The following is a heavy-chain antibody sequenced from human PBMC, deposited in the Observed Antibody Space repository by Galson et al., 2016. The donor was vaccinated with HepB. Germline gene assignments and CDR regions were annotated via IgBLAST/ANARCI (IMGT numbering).Heavy chain of an antibody. CDR2: IWHDGSNK. CDR3: GTESYLKGHSIVVAAPSQT. D-gene: IGHD2-15*01. V-gene: IGHV3-33*08. Sequence: SLRLSCAGSGFTFSHAWLNWVRQAPGKGLEWVAVIWHDGSNKYYADSVKGRFAISRDSSTLYLQMNSLRAEDTAVYYCGTESYLKGHSIVVAAPSQTWGRGTLVTVSS. CDR1: GFTFSHAW. J-gene: IGHJ5*02.